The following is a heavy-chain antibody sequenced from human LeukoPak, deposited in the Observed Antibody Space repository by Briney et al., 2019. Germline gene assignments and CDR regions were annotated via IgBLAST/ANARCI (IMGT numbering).Heavy chain of an antibody. Sequence: QPGGSLRLSCAASGFTFSSYEMNWVRQAPGKGMKWVSYISSSGSTIYYADSVKGRFTISRDNAKNSLYLQMNSLRAEDTAVYYCARRNRGALLSLYYYYGIDVWGQGTTVTVSS. CDR2: ISSSGSTI. V-gene: IGHV3-48*03. CDR3: ARRNRGALLSLYYYYGIDV. CDR1: GFTFSSYE. D-gene: IGHD3-10*01. J-gene: IGHJ6*02.